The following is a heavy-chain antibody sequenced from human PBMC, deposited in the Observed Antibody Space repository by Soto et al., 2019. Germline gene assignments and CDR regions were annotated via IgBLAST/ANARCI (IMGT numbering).Heavy chain of an antibody. D-gene: IGHD3-10*01. CDR1: VAPLARRGTT. V-gene: IGHV4-39*01. Sequence: QLQLQESGPGWLSLRKPFPPPAPVSVAPLARRGTTWAGSRRPPGKGREWIGSIYYSGTTHYNPSLKSRVTISVDTSKNQFSLKLSSVTAADTAVYYCATLWFGAADYWGQGTLVTVSS. CDR3: ATLWFGAADY. J-gene: IGHJ4*02. CDR2: IYYSGTT.